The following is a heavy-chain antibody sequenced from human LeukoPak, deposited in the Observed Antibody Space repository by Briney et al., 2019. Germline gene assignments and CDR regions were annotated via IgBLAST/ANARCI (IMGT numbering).Heavy chain of an antibody. CDR1: GFTFTNYW. CDR3: ARGPDYGGPL. D-gene: IGHD4-23*01. V-gene: IGHV3-74*01. Sequence: PGGSLRLSCVASGFTFTNYWMHWVRQAPGKGLVWVARMNSDASSTSYADSVKGRFSIPRDNAKKTLYLQMNSLRAEDKAVYYCARGPDYGGPLRGQGTLVTVSP. J-gene: IGHJ4*02. CDR2: MNSDASST.